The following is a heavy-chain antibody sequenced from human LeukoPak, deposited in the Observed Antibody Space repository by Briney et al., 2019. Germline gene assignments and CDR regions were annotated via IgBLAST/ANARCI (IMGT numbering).Heavy chain of an antibody. Sequence: ASVKVSFKASGYTFSGYYIHWVRQAPGQGLEWLGWLNPNSGDTDFAQSFQGRVTMTRDTSINTAYMELSRLASDDTAVYYCYRGRPLGTSTDVLHGDWGQGTLVTVSS. J-gene: IGHJ4*02. D-gene: IGHD5-24*01. CDR3: YRGRPLGTSTDVLHGD. CDR1: GYTFSGYY. CDR2: LNPNSGDT. V-gene: IGHV1-2*02.